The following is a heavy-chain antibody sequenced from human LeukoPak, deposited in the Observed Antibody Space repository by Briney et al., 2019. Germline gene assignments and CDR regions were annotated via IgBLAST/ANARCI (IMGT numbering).Heavy chain of an antibody. CDR2: IIHIFGTA. D-gene: IGHD6-19*01. J-gene: IGHJ6*02. V-gene: IGHV1-69*13. Sequence: ASVKVSCKASGGTFSSYAISWVRQAPGQGLEWVGGIIHIFGTANYAQKFQGRVTITADESTSTAYMELSSLRSEDTAVYYCARDPNKAVADLHGMDVWGQGTTVTVSS. CDR3: ARDPNKAVADLHGMDV. CDR1: GGTFSSYA.